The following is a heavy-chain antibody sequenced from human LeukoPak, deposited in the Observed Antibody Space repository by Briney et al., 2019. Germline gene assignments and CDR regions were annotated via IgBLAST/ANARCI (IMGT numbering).Heavy chain of an antibody. Sequence: PGGSLRLSCAASGFTFSSYWMSWVRQAPGKGLKWVANIKQDGSEKYYVDSVKGRFTISRDNAKNSLYLQMNSLRAEDTAVYYCARDFAFKSSSSRGRYYYYYYMDVWGKGTTVTVSS. CDR3: ARDFAFKSSSSRGRYYYYYYMDV. CDR1: GFTFSSYW. V-gene: IGHV3-7*01. CDR2: IKQDGSEK. D-gene: IGHD6-6*01. J-gene: IGHJ6*03.